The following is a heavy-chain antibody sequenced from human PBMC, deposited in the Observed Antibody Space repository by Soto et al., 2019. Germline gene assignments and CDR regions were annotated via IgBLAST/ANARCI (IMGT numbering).Heavy chain of an antibody. V-gene: IGHV4-59*01. Sequence: SETLSLTCTVSGGSISSYYWSWIRQPPGKGLERIGYIYYSGSTNYNPSLKSRVTISVDTSKNQFSLKLSSVTAADTAVYYCASLGGRYFDLNGMDVWGQGTTVTVSS. CDR1: GGSISSYY. J-gene: IGHJ6*02. CDR3: ASLGGRYFDLNGMDV. D-gene: IGHD3-9*01. CDR2: IYYSGST.